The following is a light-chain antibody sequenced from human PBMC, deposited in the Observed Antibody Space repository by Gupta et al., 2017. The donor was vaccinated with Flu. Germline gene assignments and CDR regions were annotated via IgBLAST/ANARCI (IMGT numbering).Light chain of an antibody. J-gene: IGLJ2*01. V-gene: IGLV8-61*01. CDR1: SGSVSSANY. Sequence: QTVVTHEPSVSVSPGGTVTLTCGLASGSVSSANYRSWYQQTPGQPPRTLIYSTNIRASGVPDRFSGSTLGNKIALTITGAQAEDDADYYCLLHLGGGISLFGGGTKLTVL. CDR3: LLHLGGGISL. CDR2: STN.